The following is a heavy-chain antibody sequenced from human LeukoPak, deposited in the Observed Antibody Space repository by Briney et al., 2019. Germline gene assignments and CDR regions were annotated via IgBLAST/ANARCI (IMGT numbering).Heavy chain of an antibody. CDR3: ARVRRYCSSTSCYTYYYYGMDV. CDR1: GFALSNYG. CDR2: ISYDGGNK. V-gene: IGHV3-30*03. D-gene: IGHD2-2*02. Sequence: GRSLRLSCAASGFALSNYGMQWVRQAPGKGLEWVAVISYDGGNKYADSVKGRFTISRDNSKNTLYLQMNSLRAEDTAVYYCARVRRYCSSTSCYTYYYYGMDVWGQGTTVTVSS. J-gene: IGHJ6*02.